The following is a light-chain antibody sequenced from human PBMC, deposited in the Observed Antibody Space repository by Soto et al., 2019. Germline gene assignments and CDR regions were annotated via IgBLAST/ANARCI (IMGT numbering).Light chain of an antibody. CDR3: AAWDGSLNVYV. CDR2: TNN. J-gene: IGLJ1*01. V-gene: IGLV1-44*01. Sequence: QSVLTQPPSASGTPGQRVTISCSGSSSSIGSNSVNWYQQLPRTAPKVLIYTNNQRPSGVPDRLSGSKSGTSASLAISGLQSEDEADYYCAAWDGSLNVYVFGTVTKLTVL. CDR1: SSSIGSNS.